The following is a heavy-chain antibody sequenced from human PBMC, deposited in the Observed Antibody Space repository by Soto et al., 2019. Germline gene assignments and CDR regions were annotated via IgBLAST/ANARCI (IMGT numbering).Heavy chain of an antibody. CDR3: VRREAVAGSQFDF. J-gene: IGHJ4*02. Sequence: SETLSLTCTVSGGSLSSGSFFWGWVRQPPGKGLEWIGHIYFTGTSSYSPSLKNRVTMFVDTSKNNFSLRLTSVTAADTAVYYCVRREAVAGSQFDFWGQGTLVT. CDR2: IYFTGTS. V-gene: IGHV4-39*02. CDR1: GGSLSSGSFF. D-gene: IGHD6-19*01.